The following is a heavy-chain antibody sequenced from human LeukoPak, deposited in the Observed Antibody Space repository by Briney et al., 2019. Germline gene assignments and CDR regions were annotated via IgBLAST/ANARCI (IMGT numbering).Heavy chain of an antibody. CDR2: IYYSGST. CDR1: GGSISVKY. V-gene: IGHV4-59*01. J-gene: IGHJ4*02. Sequence: SETLSLTCTVSGGSISVKYCSWIRQPPGKGLEWIGYIYYSGSTNYNPSLKSRVTISVDTSKNQFSLKLSSVTAADTAVYYCARVNDYGDSYFDYWGQGTLVTVSS. CDR3: ARVNDYGDSYFDY. D-gene: IGHD4-17*01.